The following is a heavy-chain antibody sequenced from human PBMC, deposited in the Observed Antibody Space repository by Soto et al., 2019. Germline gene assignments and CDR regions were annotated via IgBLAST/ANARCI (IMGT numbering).Heavy chain of an antibody. Sequence: SLRLSCAASGFTFDDYAMHWVRQAPGKGLEWVSGISWNSGTIAYADSVKGRFTVSRDNAKNSVFLQINSLRSEDTAFYYCAKHILGQLERTHIGYWGQGTLGTVSS. CDR3: AKHILGQLERTHIGY. CDR2: ISWNSGTI. CDR1: GFTFDDYA. J-gene: IGHJ4*02. D-gene: IGHD1-1*01. V-gene: IGHV3-9*01.